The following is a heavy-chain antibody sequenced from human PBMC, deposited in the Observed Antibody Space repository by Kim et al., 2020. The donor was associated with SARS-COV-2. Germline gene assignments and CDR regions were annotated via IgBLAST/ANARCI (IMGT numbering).Heavy chain of an antibody. J-gene: IGHJ4*02. V-gene: IGHV4-39*01. D-gene: IGHD3-10*01. CDR3: ARLTTYGSGGSDY. CDR1: GGSISSSSYY. CDR2: IYYSGST. Sequence: SETLSLTCTVSGGSISSSSYYWGWIRQPPGKGLEWIGSIYYSGSTYYNPSLKSRVTISVDTSKNQFSLKLSSVTAADTAVYYCARLTTYGSGGSDYWGQGTLVTVSS.